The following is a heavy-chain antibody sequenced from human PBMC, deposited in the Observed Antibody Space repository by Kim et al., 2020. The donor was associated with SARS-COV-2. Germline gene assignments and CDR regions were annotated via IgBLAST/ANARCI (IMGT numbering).Heavy chain of an antibody. J-gene: IGHJ5*02. CDR1: GGSFSGYY. CDR3: ARGVGSGSYYLSAGNWFDP. CDR2: INHSGST. Sequence: SETLSLTCAVYGGSFSGYYWSWIRQPPGKGLEWIGEINHSGSTNYNPSLKSRVTISVDTSKNQFSLKLSSVTAADTAVYYCARGVGSGSYYLSAGNWFDPWGQGTLVTVSS. D-gene: IGHD3-10*01. V-gene: IGHV4-34*01.